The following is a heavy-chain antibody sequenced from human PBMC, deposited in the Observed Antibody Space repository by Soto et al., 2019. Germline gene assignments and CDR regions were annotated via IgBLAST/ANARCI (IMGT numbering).Heavy chain of an antibody. Sequence: ASVKVSCKASGYTFTSYGISWVRQAPGQGLEWMGIISPSGGSTSYAQKFQGRFTISRDNSKNTLYLQMNSLRAEDTAVYYCAKDRIYNWNPRGTFDFWGQGTMVTVSS. CDR3: AKDRIYNWNPRGTFDF. J-gene: IGHJ3*01. V-gene: IGHV1-46*01. CDR1: GYTFTSYG. CDR2: ISPSGGST. D-gene: IGHD1-1*01.